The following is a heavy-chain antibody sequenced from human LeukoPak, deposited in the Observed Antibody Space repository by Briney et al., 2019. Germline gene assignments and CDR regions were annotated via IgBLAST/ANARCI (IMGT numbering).Heavy chain of an antibody. Sequence: SETLSLTCAVYGGSFSGYYWSWIRQPPGKGLEWIGEINHSGSPNYNPSLKSRVTISVDTSKNQFSLKLSSVTAADTAVYYCARGLVTGSGTYWYYYYGMDVWGQGTTVTVSS. J-gene: IGHJ6*02. CDR2: INHSGSP. CDR3: ARGLVTGSGTYWYYYYGMDV. CDR1: GGSFSGYY. D-gene: IGHD3-10*01. V-gene: IGHV4-34*01.